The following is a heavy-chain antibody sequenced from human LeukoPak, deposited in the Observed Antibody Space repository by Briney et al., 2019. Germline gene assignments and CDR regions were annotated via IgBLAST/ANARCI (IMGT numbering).Heavy chain of an antibody. CDR2: IYYSGST. CDR3: ARESDYGDYMLGTSDAFDI. CDR1: GGSISSGGYY. D-gene: IGHD4-17*01. Sequence: SETLSLTCTVSGGSISSGGYYWSWIRQHPGKGLEWIGYIYYSGSTYYNPSLKSRVTISVDTSKNQFSLKLSSVTAADTAVYYCARESDYGDYMLGTSDAFDIWGQGTMVTVSS. V-gene: IGHV4-31*03. J-gene: IGHJ3*02.